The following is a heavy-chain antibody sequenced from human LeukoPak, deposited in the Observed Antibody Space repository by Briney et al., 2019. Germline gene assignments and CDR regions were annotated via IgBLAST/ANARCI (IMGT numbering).Heavy chain of an antibody. CDR2: MYHSGST. CDR1: GYSISSGYY. J-gene: IGHJ4*02. D-gene: IGHD3-22*01. CDR3: ARRYYDSSGYYYDGGHYFDY. V-gene: IGHV4-38-2*01. Sequence: SETLSLTCAVSGYSISSGYYWGWIWQSPGKGLEWIGSMYHSGSTYYNPSLKSRVTISVDTSKNQFSLKLRSVTAADTAVYYCARRYYDSSGYYYDGGHYFDYWGQGTLVTVSS.